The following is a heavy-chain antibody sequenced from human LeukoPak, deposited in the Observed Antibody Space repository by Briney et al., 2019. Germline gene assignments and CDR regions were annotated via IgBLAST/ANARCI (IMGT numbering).Heavy chain of an antibody. CDR2: INPSGGNT. V-gene: IGHV1-46*01. J-gene: IGHJ3*02. Sequence: ASVKVSCKASGYTFTSYYMHWVRQAPGQGLEWMGIINPSGGNTSYAQKFQGRVTMTRDMSTSTVYMELSSLRSEDAAVYYCARVRLGRRDDAFDIWGQGTMVTVSS. CDR1: GYTFTSYY. D-gene: IGHD6-6*01. CDR3: ARVRLGRRDDAFDI.